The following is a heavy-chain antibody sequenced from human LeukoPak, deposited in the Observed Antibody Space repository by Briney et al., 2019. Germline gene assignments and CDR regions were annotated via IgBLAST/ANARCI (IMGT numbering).Heavy chain of an antibody. Sequence: KPSVTLSLTCGVSGGSITTTNFWSWVRQPPGGGLEWIGEISLRGRTQYNPSLKSRVNISIDESKNHFYLSLASVTAADTAVYYCSRESGPYCPFGHWGQGTLVAVTS. V-gene: IGHV4-4*02. CDR2: ISLRGRT. D-gene: IGHD1-26*01. J-gene: IGHJ5*02. CDR3: SRESGPYCPFGH. CDR1: GGSITTTNF.